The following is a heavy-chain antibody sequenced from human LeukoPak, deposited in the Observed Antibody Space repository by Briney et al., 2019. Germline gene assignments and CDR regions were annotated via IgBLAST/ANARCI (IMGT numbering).Heavy chain of an antibody. D-gene: IGHD1-14*01. CDR1: GGTFSSYA. V-gene: IGHV1-69*13. CDR2: IIPIFGTA. Sequence: SVKVSCKASGGTFSSYAISWVRQAPGQGLEWMGGIIPIFGTANYAQKFQGRVTITADESTSTAYMELSSLRSDDTAVYYCARDSSEFRSLISYWGQGTLVTVSS. CDR3: ARDSSEFRSLISY. J-gene: IGHJ1*01.